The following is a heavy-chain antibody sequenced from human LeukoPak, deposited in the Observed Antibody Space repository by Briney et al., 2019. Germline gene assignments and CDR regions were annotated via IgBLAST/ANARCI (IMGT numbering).Heavy chain of an antibody. Sequence: PSETLSLTCAVSAFSISSGYYWGWLRQPPGKVLEWIGTIYHTGNTYYKPSLKSRVTMSVDTSNTHFSMRLNSVTAADTAVYHCARARWELLLFDYWGQGTLVTVYS. V-gene: IGHV4-38-2*01. J-gene: IGHJ4*02. D-gene: IGHD1-26*01. CDR1: AFSISSGYY. CDR3: ARARWELLLFDY. CDR2: IYHTGNT.